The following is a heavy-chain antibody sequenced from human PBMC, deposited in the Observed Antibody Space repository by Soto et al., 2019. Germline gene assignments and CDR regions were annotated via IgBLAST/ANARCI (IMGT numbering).Heavy chain of an antibody. J-gene: IGHJ4*02. V-gene: IGHV1-2*02. D-gene: IGHD3-22*01. Sequence: ASVKVSCKASGYTFTGYYMHWVRQAPGQGLEWMGWINPNSGGTNYAQKFQGRVTMTRDTSISTAYMELSRLRSDDTAGYYCARDYYDRSGYYLDYWGQGTLVTVSS. CDR2: INPNSGGT. CDR3: ARDYYDRSGYYLDY. CDR1: GYTFTGYY.